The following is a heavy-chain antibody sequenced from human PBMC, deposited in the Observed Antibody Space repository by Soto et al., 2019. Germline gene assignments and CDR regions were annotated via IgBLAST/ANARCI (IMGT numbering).Heavy chain of an antibody. J-gene: IGHJ6*02. CDR3: ARDRVVPAAIYYYGMDV. D-gene: IGHD2-2*01. Sequence: GGSLRLSCAASGFTFSSYSMNWVRQAPGKGLEGVSAISSSSSYIYYADSVKGRFTISRDNAKNSLYLQMNSLRAEDTAVYYCARDRVVPAAIYYYGMDVWGQGTTVTVSS. V-gene: IGHV3-21*01. CDR1: GFTFSSYS. CDR2: ISSSSSYI.